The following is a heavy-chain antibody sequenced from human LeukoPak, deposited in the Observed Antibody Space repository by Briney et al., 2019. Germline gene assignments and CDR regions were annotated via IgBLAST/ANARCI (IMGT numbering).Heavy chain of an antibody. CDR1: GGSISSGGYS. CDR2: IYHSGST. Sequence: TLSLICAVSGGSISSGGYSWSWIRQPPGKGLEWIGYIYHSGSTYYNPSLKSRVTISVDRSKNQFSLKLSSVTAADTAVYYCARAPAGNLIDYWGQGTLVTVSS. CDR3: ARAPAGNLIDY. J-gene: IGHJ4*02. D-gene: IGHD1-1*01. V-gene: IGHV4-30-2*01.